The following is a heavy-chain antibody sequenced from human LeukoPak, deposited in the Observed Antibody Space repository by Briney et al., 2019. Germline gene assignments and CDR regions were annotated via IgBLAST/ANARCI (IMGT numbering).Heavy chain of an antibody. CDR3: ARGGGYYYFDY. D-gene: IGHD3-22*01. CDR2: VSYDGSNK. CDR1: GFTFSSYG. V-gene: IGHV3-30*19. J-gene: IGHJ4*02. Sequence: GGSLRLSCAASGFTFSSYGMHWVRQAPGKGLEWVALVSYDGSNKYYADSVKGRFTISRDNSKNTLCLQMNSLRTEDTAIYYCARGGGYYYFDYWGQGTLITVSS.